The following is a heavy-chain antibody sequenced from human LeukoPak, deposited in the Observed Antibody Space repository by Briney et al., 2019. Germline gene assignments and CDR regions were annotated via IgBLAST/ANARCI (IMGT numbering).Heavy chain of an antibody. J-gene: IGHJ5*02. CDR2: MSYSWST. Sequence: SETLSLTCTVSGGSISSYYWSWIRQPPGKGLEWVGYMSYSWSTNYNPSLKSRVTIAVDTSKNQFSLKLSSVTAADTAVYSCARGNKRFVVDPWGEGTLVSV. CDR3: ARGNKRFVVDP. CDR1: GGSISSYY. V-gene: IGHV4-59*01. D-gene: IGHD2/OR15-2a*01.